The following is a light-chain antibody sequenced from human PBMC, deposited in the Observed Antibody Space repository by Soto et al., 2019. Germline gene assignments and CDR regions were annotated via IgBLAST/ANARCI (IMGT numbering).Light chain of an antibody. CDR3: QMWDSSNDHVI. CDR1: NIGSKG. Sequence: SYELTQPPSVSVAPGKTARITCGGNNIGSKGVHWYQQKPGQAPVLVIYYNTDRPSGIPERFSGSNSGNTATLTISRVEAGDEADYYCQMWDSSNDHVIFGGGTQLTVL. CDR2: YNT. J-gene: IGLJ2*01. V-gene: IGLV3-21*04.